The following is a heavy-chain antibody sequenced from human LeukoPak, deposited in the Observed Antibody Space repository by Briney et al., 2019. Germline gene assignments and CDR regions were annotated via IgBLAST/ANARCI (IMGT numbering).Heavy chain of an antibody. Sequence: GGSLRLSCAAPGFTFSSYWMHWVRQAPGKGLVWVSRINSDGSSTSYADSVKDRFTISRDNAKNTLYLQMNSLSAEDTAVYYCARDQELYSSGYPFFDYWGQGTLVTVSS. J-gene: IGHJ4*02. D-gene: IGHD6-19*01. CDR1: GFTFSSYW. CDR3: ARDQELYSSGYPFFDY. CDR2: INSDGSST. V-gene: IGHV3-74*01.